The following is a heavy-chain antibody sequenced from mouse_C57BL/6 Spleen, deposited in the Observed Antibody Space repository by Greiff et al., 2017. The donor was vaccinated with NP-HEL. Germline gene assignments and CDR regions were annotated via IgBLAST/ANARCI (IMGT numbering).Heavy chain of an antibody. J-gene: IGHJ4*01. V-gene: IGHV5-9-1*02. CDR1: GFTFSSYA. D-gene: IGHD3-2*02. Sequence: EVHLVESGEGLVKPGGSLKLSCAASGFTFSSYAMYWVRQTPEKRLEWVAYISSGGDYIYYADTVKGRFTISRDTARNTLYLQMSSLKSEDTSMYYCTQSAHVFYAMDYWGQGPSVTVSS. CDR2: ISSGGDYI. CDR3: TQSAHVFYAMDY.